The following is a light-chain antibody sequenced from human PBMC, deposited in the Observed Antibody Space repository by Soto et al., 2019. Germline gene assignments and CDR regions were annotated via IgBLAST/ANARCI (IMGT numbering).Light chain of an antibody. CDR2: AAS. CDR3: QQSYSSPLT. J-gene: IGKJ4*01. Sequence: DIQMTQSPSSLSASVGDRVTITCRASQSISTYLVWCQQKPGKAPNLLIYAASTLQTGVPSRFSGRGSGTGFTLTISSLQPEDFATYYCQQSYSSPLTFGGGTKVDIK. V-gene: IGKV1-39*01. CDR1: QSISTY.